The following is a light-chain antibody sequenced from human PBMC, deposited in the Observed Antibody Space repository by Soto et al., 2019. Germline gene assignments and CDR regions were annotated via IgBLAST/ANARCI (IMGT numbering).Light chain of an antibody. CDR3: QQRSNWPPIT. V-gene: IGKV3D-20*02. Sequence: EIVLTQSPGTLSLSPGERSTLSCMSSQSVSSSYLAWYQQKPGQAPRLLIYGASSRATGIPDRFSGSGSGTDFTLTISSLEPEDAAVYYCQQRSNWPPITFGQGTHWRL. CDR1: QSVSSSY. CDR2: GAS. J-gene: IGKJ5*01.